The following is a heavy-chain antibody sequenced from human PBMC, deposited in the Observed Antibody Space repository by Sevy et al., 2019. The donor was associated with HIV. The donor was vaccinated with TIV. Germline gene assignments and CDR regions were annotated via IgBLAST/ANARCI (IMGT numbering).Heavy chain of an antibody. Sequence: SETLSLTCTVSGGSISNYYWSWIRQPPGKGLEWIGYIYSSGSTNYNPSLKSRVTVSVDTSKNQFSLMLSSVTAADTAVYYCARQEGYCTSSNCPLYYCGMDVWGQGTTVTVSS. CDR1: GGSISNYY. V-gene: IGHV4-59*08. CDR3: ARQEGYCTSSNCPLYYCGMDV. CDR2: IYSSGST. D-gene: IGHD2-2*01. J-gene: IGHJ6*02.